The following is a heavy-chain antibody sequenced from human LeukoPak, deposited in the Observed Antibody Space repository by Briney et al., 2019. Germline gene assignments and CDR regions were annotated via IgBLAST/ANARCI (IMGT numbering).Heavy chain of an antibody. CDR1: GFTFSTYA. D-gene: IGHD2-2*01. J-gene: IGHJ4*02. V-gene: IGHV3-21*06. Sequence: KSGESLRLSCAASGFTFSTYAMEWVRQAPGKGLEWVSSITGDNNYIYYADSVKGRFTISRDNAKNSLFLHMSSLRAGDTAVYYCARLSAGSYGKYYFDYWGQGALVTVSS. CDR3: ARLSAGSYGKYYFDY. CDR2: ITGDNNYI.